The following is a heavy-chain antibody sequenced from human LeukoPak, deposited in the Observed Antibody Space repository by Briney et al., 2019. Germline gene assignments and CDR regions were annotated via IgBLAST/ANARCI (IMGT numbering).Heavy chain of an antibody. Sequence: GGSLRLSCAASGFTFSSYAMSWVRQAPGKGLEWGSAISGSVGSTYYADSMKGRFTISRDNSKNTLYLQMNSLRAEDTAVYYCAKELSSRPHYYDSSGYSLDAFDIWGQGTMVTVSS. V-gene: IGHV3-23*01. D-gene: IGHD3-22*01. CDR3: AKELSSRPHYYDSSGYSLDAFDI. CDR1: GFTFSSYA. CDR2: ISGSVGST. J-gene: IGHJ3*02.